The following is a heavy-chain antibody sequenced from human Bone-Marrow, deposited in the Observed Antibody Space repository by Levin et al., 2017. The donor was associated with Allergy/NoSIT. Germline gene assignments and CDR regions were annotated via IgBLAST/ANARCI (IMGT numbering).Heavy chain of an antibody. D-gene: IGHD3-16*01. J-gene: IGHJ4*02. CDR3: ARDPGGYDY. Sequence: SCAASGFTFSSYWMNWVRQAPGKGLEWVANIKQDGSDKYYVDSVKGRFTISRDNAKNSLYLQMNSLRAEDTAVYYCARDPGGYDYWGQGTLVTVSS. CDR2: IKQDGSDK. CDR1: GFTFSSYW. V-gene: IGHV3-7*01.